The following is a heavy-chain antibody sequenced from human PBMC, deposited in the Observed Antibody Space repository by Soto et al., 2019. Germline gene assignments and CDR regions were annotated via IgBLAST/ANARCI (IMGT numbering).Heavy chain of an antibody. V-gene: IGHV1-69*06. CDR1: GGTFSSYA. Sequence: AVKVSCKASGGTFSSYAISWVRQAPGQGLEWMGGIIPIFGTANYAQKFQGRVTITADKSTSTAYMELSSLRSEDTAVYYCASSLPYDFWSGYYSGYYYGMDVWGQGTTVTVPS. CDR2: IIPIFGTA. CDR3: ASSLPYDFWSGYYSGYYYGMDV. J-gene: IGHJ6*02. D-gene: IGHD3-3*01.